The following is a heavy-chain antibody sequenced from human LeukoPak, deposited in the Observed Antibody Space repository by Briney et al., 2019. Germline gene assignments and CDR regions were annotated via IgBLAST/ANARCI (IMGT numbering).Heavy chain of an antibody. CDR2: INPNSGGT. Sequence: GASVKVSCKASGYTFTGYYMHWVRQAPGQGLEWMGWINPNSGGTNYAQKFQGRVTMTRDTSISTAYMELSRLRSDDTAVYYCARDLPRRVVGATYGWGQGTLVTVSS. CDR1: GYTFTGYY. CDR3: ARDLPRRVVGATYG. J-gene: IGHJ4*02. V-gene: IGHV1-2*02. D-gene: IGHD1-26*01.